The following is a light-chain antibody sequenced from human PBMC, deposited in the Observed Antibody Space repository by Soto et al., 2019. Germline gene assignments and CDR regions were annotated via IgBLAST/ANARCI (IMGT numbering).Light chain of an antibody. CDR1: QSVSSN. J-gene: IGKJ4*01. CDR3: QQYNNWPPLT. CDR2: GAS. Sequence: EIVMTQSPATLSVSPGERATLSCRASQSVSSNLAWYQQKPGQAPRLLIYGASTRSTGIPARFSGSGSGTEFTLTVSSLQFADFAVYYGQQYNNWPPLTVGGGTKVEIK. V-gene: IGKV3D-15*01.